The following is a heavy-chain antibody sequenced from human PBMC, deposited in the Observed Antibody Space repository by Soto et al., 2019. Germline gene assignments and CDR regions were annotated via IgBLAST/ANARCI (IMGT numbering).Heavy chain of an antibody. Sequence: QVQLVESGGGVVQPGRSLRLSCAASGFTFTTCGMHWVRQAPGKGLEWVALISHDGSNKYYAESVKGRFTISRDNSKNTLKLQMNSLRAEDTAVYYCASNDYDFWSGYYDYYYLDVWGKGTTVTVSS. CDR1: GFTFTTCG. CDR2: ISHDGSNK. D-gene: IGHD3-3*01. J-gene: IGHJ6*03. CDR3: ASNDYDFWSGYYDYYYLDV. V-gene: IGHV3-30*03.